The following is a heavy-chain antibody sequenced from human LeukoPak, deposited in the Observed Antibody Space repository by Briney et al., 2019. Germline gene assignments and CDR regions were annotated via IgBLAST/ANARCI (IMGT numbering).Heavy chain of an antibody. J-gene: IGHJ4*02. D-gene: IGHD2-15*01. Sequence: ASVKVSCKASGYTFTRYYMHWVRQAPGQGLEWMGIINPSGGSTSYAQKFQGRVTMTRDTSTSTVYMELNSLRSEDTAVYYCAKGYCSGGTCYSYDYWGQGTLVTVS. CDR3: AKGYCSGGTCYSYDY. V-gene: IGHV1-46*01. CDR2: INPSGGST. CDR1: GYTFTRYY.